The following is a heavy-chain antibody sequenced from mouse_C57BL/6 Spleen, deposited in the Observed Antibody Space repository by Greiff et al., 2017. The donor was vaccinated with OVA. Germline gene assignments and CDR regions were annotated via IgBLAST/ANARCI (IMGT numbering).Heavy chain of an antibody. V-gene: IGHV10-1*01. CDR1: GFSFNTYA. J-gene: IGHJ4*01. CDR3: VRHPGSSWGYAMDY. D-gene: IGHD1-1*01. Sequence: EVQLVESGGGLVQPKGSLKLSCAASGFSFNTYAMNWVRQAPGKGLEWVARIRSKSNNYATYYADSVKDRFTISRDDSESMLYLQMNNLKTEDTAMYYCVRHPGSSWGYAMDYWGQGTSVTVSS. CDR2: IRSKSNNYAT.